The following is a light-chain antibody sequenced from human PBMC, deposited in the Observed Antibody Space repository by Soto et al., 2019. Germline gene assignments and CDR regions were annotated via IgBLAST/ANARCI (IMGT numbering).Light chain of an antibody. CDR2: KAS. J-gene: IGKJ1*01. V-gene: IGKV1-5*03. CDR3: QQYNSYPTWT. Sequence: DIQMTQSPSTLSASVGDRVTITCRASQSISSWLAWYQQKPGKAPKLLIYKASSLESGVPSRFSGRGSGTQFTLTISSLEPDDFATYHCQQYNSYPTWTFGQGPKVEIK. CDR1: QSISSW.